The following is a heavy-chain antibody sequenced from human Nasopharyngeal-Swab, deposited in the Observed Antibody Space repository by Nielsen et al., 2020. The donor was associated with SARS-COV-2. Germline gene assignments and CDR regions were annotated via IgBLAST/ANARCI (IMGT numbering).Heavy chain of an antibody. CDR3: ARRGDCNGNPCYSDY. V-gene: IGHV5-51*01. J-gene: IGHJ4*02. Sequence: GESVKISCKASGYSFTNYWIGWVRQMPGTGLEWMGLIYPGDSSIRYIPSFQGQVTISVDKSISTTYLQWSNLKASDAATYYCARRGDCNGNPCYSDYWGQGTLVTVSS. CDR1: GYSFTNYW. D-gene: IGHD2-21*02. CDR2: IYPGDSSI.